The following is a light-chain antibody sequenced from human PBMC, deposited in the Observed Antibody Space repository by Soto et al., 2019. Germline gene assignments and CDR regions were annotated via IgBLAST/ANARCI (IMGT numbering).Light chain of an antibody. Sequence: EIVLTQSPATLSLSPGERATLSCRTSQSVSTYLAWYQQKPGQAPRLLIYDASNRATGIPARFSGSGSGTDITLTISSLEPEDLGVYYCQQRSNWPLTFGGGTKVKIK. V-gene: IGKV3-11*01. CDR3: QQRSNWPLT. CDR1: QSVSTY. J-gene: IGKJ4*01. CDR2: DAS.